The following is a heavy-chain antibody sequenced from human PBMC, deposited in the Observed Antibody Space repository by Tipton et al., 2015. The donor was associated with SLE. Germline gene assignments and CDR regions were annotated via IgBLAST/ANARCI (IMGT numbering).Heavy chain of an antibody. J-gene: IGHJ3*02. Sequence: QVQLVQSGAEVKKPGASVKVSCKASGYTFTGYYMHWVRQATGQGLEWMGWMNPNSGNTGYAQKFQGRVTMTRNTSVSTAYMELSSLRSEDTAVYYCARGRHVAFDIWGQGTMVTVSS. CDR2: MNPNSGNT. V-gene: IGHV1-8*02. CDR3: ARGRHVAFDI. CDR1: GYTFTGYY.